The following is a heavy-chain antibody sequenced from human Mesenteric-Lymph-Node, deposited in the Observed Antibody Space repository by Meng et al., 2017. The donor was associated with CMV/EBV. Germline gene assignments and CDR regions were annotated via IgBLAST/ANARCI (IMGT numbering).Heavy chain of an antibody. J-gene: IGHJ3*02. V-gene: IGHV3-23*03. CDR3: AKGEIFGAFDI. Sequence: GGSLRLSCAASGFSFSSYAMSWVRQAPGKGLEWVSVIYSGSSNTYYADSVKGRFTISRDNSKNTLYLQMNSLRAEDTAVYYCAKGEIFGAFDIWGQGTMVTVTS. CDR1: GFSFSSYA. D-gene: IGHD3-3*01. CDR2: IYSGSSNT.